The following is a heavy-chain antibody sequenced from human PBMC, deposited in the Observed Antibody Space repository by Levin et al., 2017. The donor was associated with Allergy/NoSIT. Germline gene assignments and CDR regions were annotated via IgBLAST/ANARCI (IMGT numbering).Heavy chain of an antibody. J-gene: IGHJ4*02. CDR1: GGSIRSYY. D-gene: IGHD5-18*01. CDR2: IYYSGST. V-gene: IGHV4-59*08. Sequence: SQTLSLPCTVSGGSIRSYYWSWIRQPPGKGLEWIGYIYYSGSTNYNPSLKSRVTISVDTSKNQFSLKLSSVTAADTAVYYCARLGRGYSYGPVDYWGQGTLVTVSS. CDR3: ARLGRGYSYGPVDY.